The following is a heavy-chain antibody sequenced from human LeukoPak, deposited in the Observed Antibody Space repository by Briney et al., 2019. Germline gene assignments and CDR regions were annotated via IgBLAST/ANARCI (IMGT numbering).Heavy chain of an antibody. CDR2: ISGSGGST. J-gene: IGHJ4*02. CDR1: GFTFSSYA. D-gene: IGHD3-10*01. CDR3: ANWYYYGSGSYWGIDY. V-gene: IGHV3-23*01. Sequence: PGGSLRLSCAASGFTFSSYAMSWVRQAPGKGLEWVSAISGSGGSTYYADSVKGRFTISRDNSKNTLYLQMNGLRAEDTAVYYCANWYYYGSGSYWGIDYWGQGTLVTVSS.